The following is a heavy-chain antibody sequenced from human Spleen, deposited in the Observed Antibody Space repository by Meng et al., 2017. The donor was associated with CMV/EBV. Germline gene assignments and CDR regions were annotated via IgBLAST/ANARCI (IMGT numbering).Heavy chain of an antibody. J-gene: IGHJ4*02. Sequence: GGSLRLSCAASGFTFSSHWMHWVRQVPGKGLVWVSRTNNDGSSATYADSVKGRFAMSRDNAKNTLYLQMNSLRAEDTAVYYCVAGAYWGQGTLVTVSS. CDR2: TNNDGSSA. V-gene: IGHV3-74*01. CDR1: GFTFSSHW. CDR3: VAGAY.